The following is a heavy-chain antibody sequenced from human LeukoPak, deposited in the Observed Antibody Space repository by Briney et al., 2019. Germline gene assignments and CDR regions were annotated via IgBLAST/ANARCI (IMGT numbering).Heavy chain of an antibody. D-gene: IGHD2-21*01. Sequence: GGSLRLSCAASGFTFSSSRMNWVRQAPEKGLKWVSYISTSGGTIYYADSVKGRFTISRDNAKNSLYLQMDSLRAEDTAVYYCARHIPFDCWGQGTLVTVSS. CDR1: GFTFSSSR. CDR3: ARHIPFDC. CDR2: ISTSGGTI. J-gene: IGHJ4*02. V-gene: IGHV3-48*01.